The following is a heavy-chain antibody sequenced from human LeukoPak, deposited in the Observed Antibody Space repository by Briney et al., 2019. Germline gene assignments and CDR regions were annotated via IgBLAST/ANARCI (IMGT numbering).Heavy chain of an antibody. V-gene: IGHV4-30-4*08. Sequence: TSQTLSLTCTVSGGSISSGDYYWSWIRQPPGKGLEWIGYIYYSGSTYYNPSLKSRVTISVDTSKNQSSLKLSSVTAADTAVYYCARDRYSGSLHDFDYWGQGTLVTVSS. J-gene: IGHJ4*02. CDR3: ARDRYSGSLHDFDY. D-gene: IGHD1-26*01. CDR1: GGSISSGDYY. CDR2: IYYSGST.